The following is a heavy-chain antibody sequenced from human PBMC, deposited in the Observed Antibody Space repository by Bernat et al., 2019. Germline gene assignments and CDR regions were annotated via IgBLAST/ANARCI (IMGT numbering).Heavy chain of an antibody. CDR1: GGSISSGSYY. D-gene: IGHD1-7*01. CDR3: ARIHWNYRSDAFDI. V-gene: IGHV4-61*02. CDR2: IYTSGST. Sequence: QVQLQESGPGLVKPSQTLSLTCTVSGGSISSGSYYWSWIRQPAGKGLEWIGRIYTSGSTNYNPSLKSRVTISVDTSKNQFSLKLSSVTAADTAVYYCARIHWNYRSDAFDIWGQGTMVTVSS. J-gene: IGHJ3*02.